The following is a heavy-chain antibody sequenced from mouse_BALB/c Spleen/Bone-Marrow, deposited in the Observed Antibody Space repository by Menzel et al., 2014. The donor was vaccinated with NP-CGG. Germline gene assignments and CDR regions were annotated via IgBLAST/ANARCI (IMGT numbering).Heavy chain of an antibody. CDR1: GYTFSNYW. J-gene: IGHJ2*01. V-gene: IGHV1-9*01. CDR3: ARASVVPYYFDF. D-gene: IGHD1-1*01. CDR2: ILPGSGTA. Sequence: VKLVESGAELMKPGASVKISCKATGYTFSNYWIDWVKQRPGHGLEWIGEILPGSGTANYNEKFKGKATFTADTSSNTAYMQLSSLTSEDSALYYCARASVVPYYFDFWGQGTTLPVSS.